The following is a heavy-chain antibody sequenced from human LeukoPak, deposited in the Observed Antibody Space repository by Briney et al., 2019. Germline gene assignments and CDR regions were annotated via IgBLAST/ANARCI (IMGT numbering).Heavy chain of an antibody. J-gene: IGHJ4*02. CDR2: IYTGGST. Sequence: KASETLSLTCTVSGGSISSYYWSWIRQPAVKGLEWIGRIYTGGSTNYNPSLKSRVTMSVDTSKNQFSLKLSSVTAADTAVYYCARHENGDYVSRWGQGTLVTVSS. CDR1: GGSISSYY. V-gene: IGHV4-4*07. CDR3: ARHENGDYVSR. D-gene: IGHD4-17*01.